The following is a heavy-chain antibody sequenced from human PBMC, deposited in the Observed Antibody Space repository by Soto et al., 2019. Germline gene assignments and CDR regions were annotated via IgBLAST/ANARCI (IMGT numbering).Heavy chain of an antibody. CDR3: ARDGGYGTFQL. J-gene: IGHJ1*01. Sequence: QLQLQESGSGLVKPSQTLSLTCTVSGGSISSGGYSWSWIRQPPGRGLEWIGYIYHTGNTYYNPSLKSRVTLYVDRPQNQFPLKLHSVSAAVPAVFYCARDGGYGTFQLWGQGTLVTVFS. V-gene: IGHV4-30-2*01. CDR1: GGSISSGGYS. D-gene: IGHD3-16*01. CDR2: IYHTGNT.